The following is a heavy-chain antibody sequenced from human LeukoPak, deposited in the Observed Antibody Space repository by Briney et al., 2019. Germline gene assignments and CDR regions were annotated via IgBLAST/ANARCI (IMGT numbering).Heavy chain of an antibody. D-gene: IGHD6-6*01. CDR2: IIPILGIA. J-gene: IGHJ4*02. V-gene: IGHV1-69*04. CDR3: ARDLGSIAARSSFYY. CDR1: GYTFTSYG. Sequence: SVKVSCKASGYTFTSYGISWVRQAPGQGLEWMGRIIPILGIANYAQKFQGRVTITADKSTSTAYMELSSLRSEDTAVYYCARDLGSIAARSSFYYWGQGALVTVSS.